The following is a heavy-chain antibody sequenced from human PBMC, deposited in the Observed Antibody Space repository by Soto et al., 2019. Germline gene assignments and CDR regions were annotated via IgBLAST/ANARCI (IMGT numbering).Heavy chain of an antibody. CDR3: AKDGGGRAGYYYYGMNV. V-gene: IGHV3-30*18. D-gene: IGHD3-16*01. Sequence: QVQLVESGGGVVQPGRSLRLSCAASGFTFSHYGMHWVRQAPGKGLEWVAVISYDGTDKYHADSVKGRFTISRDNSKNTLYLQMNSLGAEDSAVYYCAKDGGGRAGYYYYGMNVWGQGTTVTVSS. J-gene: IGHJ6*02. CDR1: GFTFSHYG. CDR2: ISYDGTDK.